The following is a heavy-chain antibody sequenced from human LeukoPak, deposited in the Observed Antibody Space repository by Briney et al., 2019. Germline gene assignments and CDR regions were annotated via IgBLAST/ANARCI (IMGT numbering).Heavy chain of an antibody. CDR1: GFIFSSYA. CDR3: AKGGKWDVTPFDY. Sequence: GGSLRLSCAASGFIFSSYAMHWVRQAPGKGLEWVAVISYDGSNKYYADSVKGRFTISRDNSKNTLYLQVNSLRAEDTAVYYCAKGGKWDVTPFDYWGQGTLVTVSS. V-gene: IGHV3-30-3*01. D-gene: IGHD1-26*01. CDR2: ISYDGSNK. J-gene: IGHJ4*02.